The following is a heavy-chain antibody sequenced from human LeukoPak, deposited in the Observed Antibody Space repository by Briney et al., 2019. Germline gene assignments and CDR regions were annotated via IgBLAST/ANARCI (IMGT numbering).Heavy chain of an antibody. D-gene: IGHD5-24*01. Sequence: ASVKVSCEASGGTFSSYAISWVRQAPGQGLEWMGRIIPILGIANYAQKFQGRVTLNADKSTSTAYMEMSSLRSEDTAVYYCARVGRGDGYNYDYYYGMDVWGQGTTVTVSS. CDR2: IIPILGIA. CDR3: ARVGRGDGYNYDYYYGMDV. J-gene: IGHJ6*02. CDR1: GGTFSSYA. V-gene: IGHV1-69*04.